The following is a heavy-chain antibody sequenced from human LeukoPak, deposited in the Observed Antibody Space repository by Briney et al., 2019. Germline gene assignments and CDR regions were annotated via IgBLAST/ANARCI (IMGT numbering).Heavy chain of an antibody. D-gene: IGHD2-2*01. V-gene: IGHV3-33*01. CDR3: ARSKGLGYCSSTSCHYCYYYGMDV. J-gene: IGHJ6*04. CDR2: IWYGGSNK. CDR1: GFTFSSYG. Sequence: PGRSLRLSCAASGFTFSSYGMHWVRQAPGKGLEWVAVIWYGGSNKYYADSVKGRFTISRDNSKNTLYLQMNSLRAEDTAVYYCARSKGLGYCSSTSCHYCYYYGMDVWGKGTTVTVSS.